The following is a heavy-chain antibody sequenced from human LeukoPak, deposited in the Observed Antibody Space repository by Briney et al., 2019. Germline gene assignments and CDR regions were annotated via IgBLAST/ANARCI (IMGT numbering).Heavy chain of an antibody. CDR1: GFTVSSNY. CDR3: ARSLYSDSGGYYSDAFHV. Sequence: GGSLRLSCAASGFTVSSNYMNWVRQAPGKGLQWVSIIFSDGSTYYAGSVKGRFTISRDNSKNTLHLQMNSLRAEDTAVYYCARSLYSDSGGYYSDAFHVWGQGTMVTVSS. D-gene: IGHD3-22*01. V-gene: IGHV3-66*01. CDR2: IFSDGST. J-gene: IGHJ3*01.